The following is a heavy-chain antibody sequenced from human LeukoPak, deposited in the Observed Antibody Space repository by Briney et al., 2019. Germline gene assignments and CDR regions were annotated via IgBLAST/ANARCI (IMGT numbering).Heavy chain of an antibody. Sequence: GGSLRLSCAASGFTFSSYGMHWVRQAPGKGLEWVAVISYGGSNKYYADSVKGRFTISRDNSKNTLYLQMSSLRAEDTAVYYCAKGSGYNFDYWGQGTLVTVSS. CDR3: AKGSGYNFDY. CDR1: GFTFSSYG. CDR2: ISYGGSNK. D-gene: IGHD3-22*01. J-gene: IGHJ4*02. V-gene: IGHV3-30*18.